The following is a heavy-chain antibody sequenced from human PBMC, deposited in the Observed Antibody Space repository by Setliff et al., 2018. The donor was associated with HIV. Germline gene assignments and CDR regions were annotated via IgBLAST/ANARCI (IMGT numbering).Heavy chain of an antibody. CDR1: GYSFTNYW. Sequence: GESLKISCKGSGYSFTNYWIGWVRQMPGKGLEWMGIIYPGDSDTRYSPSFQGQVTISADKSISTAYLQWSSLKASDTAVYYCTTDRSQPFDCWGQGALVTVSS. CDR3: TTDRSQPFDC. V-gene: IGHV5-51*01. J-gene: IGHJ4*02. CDR2: IYPGDSDT.